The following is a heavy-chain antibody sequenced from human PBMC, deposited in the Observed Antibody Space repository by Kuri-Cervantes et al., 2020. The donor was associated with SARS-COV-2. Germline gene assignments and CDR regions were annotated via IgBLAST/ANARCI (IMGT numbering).Heavy chain of an antibody. J-gene: IGHJ4*02. V-gene: IGHV4-59*01. CDR3: AREGPKGGGYYRTIFDD. Sequence: GSLRLSCTVSGGSISSYYWSWIRQPPGKGLEWIGYIYYSGSTNYNPSLKSRVTISVDTSKNQFSLKLSSVTAADTAVYYCAREGPKGGGYYRTIFDDWGQGTLVTVSS. CDR1: GGSISSYY. D-gene: IGHD3-22*01. CDR2: IYYSGST.